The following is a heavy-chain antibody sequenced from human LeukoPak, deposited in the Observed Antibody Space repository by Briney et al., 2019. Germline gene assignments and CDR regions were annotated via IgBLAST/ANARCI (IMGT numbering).Heavy chain of an antibody. D-gene: IGHD6-6*01. CDR1: SYSFTSYG. V-gene: IGHV1-18*01. CDR3: ARDCGQSSRSFDY. Sequence: GASVKVSCNASSYSFTSYGIRWVPQAPGQGLEWMGWISGYNGNTNYAQKFQGRVTMTTDTSTSTAYMELRNLRSDDTGVYYCARDCGQSSRSFDYWGQGTLVTVSS. CDR2: ISGYNGNT. J-gene: IGHJ4*02.